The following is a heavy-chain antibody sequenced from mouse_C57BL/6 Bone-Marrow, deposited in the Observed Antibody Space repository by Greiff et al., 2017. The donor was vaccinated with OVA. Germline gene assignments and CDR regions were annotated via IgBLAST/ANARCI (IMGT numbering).Heavy chain of an antibody. CDR1: GYSFTGYY. CDR3: ARRGLGRRDFDY. CDR2: INPSTGGT. D-gene: IGHD4-1*01. Sequence: VQLQQSGPELVKPGASVKISCKASGYSFTGYYMNWVKQSPEKSLEWIGEINPSTGGTTYNQKFKAKATLTVDKSSSTAYMQLKSLTSEDSAVYYCARRGLGRRDFDYWGQGTTLTVSS. V-gene: IGHV1-42*01. J-gene: IGHJ2*01.